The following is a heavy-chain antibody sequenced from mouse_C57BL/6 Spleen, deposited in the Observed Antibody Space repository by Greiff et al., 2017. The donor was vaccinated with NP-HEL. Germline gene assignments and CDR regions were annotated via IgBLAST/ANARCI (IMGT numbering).Heavy chain of an antibody. CDR3: ARDLYYGSSYEGFDY. CDR1: GYSITSGYY. D-gene: IGHD1-1*01. Sequence: EVKLEESGPGLVKPSQSLSLTCSVTGYSITSGYYWNWIRQFPGNKLEWMGYISYDGSNNYNPSLKNRISITRDTSKNQFFLKLNSVTTEDTATYYCARDLYYGSSYEGFDYWGQGTTLTVSS. V-gene: IGHV3-6*01. CDR2: ISYDGSN. J-gene: IGHJ2*01.